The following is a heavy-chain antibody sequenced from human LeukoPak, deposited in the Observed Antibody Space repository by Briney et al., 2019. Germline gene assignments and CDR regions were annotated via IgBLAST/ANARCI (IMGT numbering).Heavy chain of an antibody. CDR2: IYTSGST. V-gene: IGHV4-61*02. CDR3: ARAGDSGSYYYFDY. D-gene: IGHD1-26*01. J-gene: IGHJ4*02. CDR1: GCSFSSGSYY. Sequence: SETLSLTCTVSGCSFSSGSYYWGWLRQPAGTGLEWIGRIYTSGSTNYNPSLKSRVTISVDTSKNQFSLKLSSVTAADTAVYYCARAGDSGSYYYFDYWGQGNLVTVSS.